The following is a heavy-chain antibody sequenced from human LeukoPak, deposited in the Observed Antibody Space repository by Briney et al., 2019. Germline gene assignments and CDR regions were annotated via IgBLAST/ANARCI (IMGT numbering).Heavy chain of an antibody. CDR1: GFTFDDYA. J-gene: IGHJ4*02. V-gene: IGHV3-9*01. CDR2: ISWNSGSI. Sequence: PGGSLRLSCAASGFTFDDYAMHWVRQAPGKGLEWVSGISWNSGSIGYADSVKGRFTISRDNSKNTLYLQMNSLRAEDTAVYYCAKDRADSGYDLDYWGQGTLVTVSS. CDR3: AKDRADSGYDLDY. D-gene: IGHD5-12*01.